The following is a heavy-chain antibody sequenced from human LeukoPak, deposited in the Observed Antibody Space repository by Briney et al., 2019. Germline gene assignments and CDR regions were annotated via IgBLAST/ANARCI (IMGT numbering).Heavy chain of an antibody. J-gene: IGHJ6*02. CDR1: GYTFTSYY. D-gene: IGHD3-22*01. V-gene: IGHV1-46*01. CDR2: INPSGGST. Sequence: ASVKVSCKASGYTFTSYYMHWVRQAPGQGLEWMGIINPSGGSTSYAQKFQGRVTMTRDTSTSTVYMELSSLRSEDTAVYYCARVRGYYDSSGYHYCYYGMDVWGQGTTVTVSS. CDR3: ARVRGYYDSSGYHYCYYGMDV.